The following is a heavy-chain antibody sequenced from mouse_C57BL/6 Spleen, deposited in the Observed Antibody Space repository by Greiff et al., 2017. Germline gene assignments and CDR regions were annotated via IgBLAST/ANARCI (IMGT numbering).Heavy chain of an antibody. CDR1: GYTFTDYY. V-gene: IGHV1-76*01. D-gene: IGHD3-1*01. CDR2: IYPGSGNT. J-gene: IGHJ2*01. Sequence: VQLQQSGAELVRPGASVKLSCKASGYTFTDYYINWVKQRPGQGLEWIARIYPGSGNTYYNEKFKGKATLTAEKSSSTAYMQLSSLTSEDSAVYFCARRAGSAFDYWGQGTTLTVSS. CDR3: ARRAGSAFDY.